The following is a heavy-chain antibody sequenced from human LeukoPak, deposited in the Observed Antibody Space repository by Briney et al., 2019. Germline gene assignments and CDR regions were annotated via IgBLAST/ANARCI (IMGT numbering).Heavy chain of an antibody. Sequence: ASVKVSCKASGYTFTGYYMHWVRQAPGQGLEWMGWINPNSGGTNYAQKFQGRVTMTRDTSISTAYMELSRLRSDDTAVYYCARDPPPGRAVAGTRGNYWGQGTLVTVSS. CDR1: GYTFTGYY. D-gene: IGHD6-19*01. J-gene: IGHJ4*02. V-gene: IGHV1-2*02. CDR2: INPNSGGT. CDR3: ARDPPPGRAVAGTRGNY.